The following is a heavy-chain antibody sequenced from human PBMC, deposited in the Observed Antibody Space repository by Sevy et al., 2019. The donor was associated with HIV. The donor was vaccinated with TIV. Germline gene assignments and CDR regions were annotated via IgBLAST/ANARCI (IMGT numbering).Heavy chain of an antibody. CDR1: GFTFSDYY. J-gene: IGHJ4*02. Sequence: GGSLRLSCAASGFTFSDYYMSWIRQAPGKGLEWISYISSRNTYTNYADSVKGRFTISRDNAKNSLYLHMDSLRAEDTAVYYCARASIAASAPYYFDYWGQGTLVTVSS. CDR3: ARASIAASAPYYFDY. D-gene: IGHD6-13*01. V-gene: IGHV3-11*06. CDR2: ISSRNTYT.